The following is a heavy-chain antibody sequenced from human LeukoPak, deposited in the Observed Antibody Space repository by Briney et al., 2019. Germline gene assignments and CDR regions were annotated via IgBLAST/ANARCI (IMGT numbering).Heavy chain of an antibody. CDR1: GYSISSGYY. Sequence: SETLFLTCAVSGYSISSGYYWGWIRQPPGKGLEWIGSIYHSGSTYYNPSLKSRVTISVDTSKNQFSLKLSSVTAADTAVYYCARHDYSNPLDYWGQGTLVTVSS. V-gene: IGHV4-38-2*01. CDR3: ARHDYSNPLDY. J-gene: IGHJ4*02. D-gene: IGHD4-11*01. CDR2: IYHSGST.